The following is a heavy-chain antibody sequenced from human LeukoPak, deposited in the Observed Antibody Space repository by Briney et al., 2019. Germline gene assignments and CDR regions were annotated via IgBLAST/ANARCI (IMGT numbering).Heavy chain of an antibody. V-gene: IGHV3-23*01. J-gene: IGHJ4*02. D-gene: IGHD1-26*01. Sequence: GGSLRLSCAASGFTFSSYGMSWVRQAPGKGLEWVSAISGGGGSTYYADSVKGRFTISRDNSKNALYLQMNSLRAEDTAVYYCAKGGLVGFDYWGQGTLVTVSS. CDR3: AKGGLVGFDY. CDR2: ISGGGGST. CDR1: GFTFSSYG.